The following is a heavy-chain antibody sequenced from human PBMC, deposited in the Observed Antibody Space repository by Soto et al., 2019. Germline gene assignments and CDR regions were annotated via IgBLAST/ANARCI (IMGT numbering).Heavy chain of an antibody. V-gene: IGHV3-21*01. CDR1: GFTFSSYS. J-gene: IGHJ6*03. CDR3: ARDSSIAARIYYYYYMDV. Sequence: WGSLRLSCAASGFTFSSYSMVWVRQAPGKGLEWVSSISSNSNYIYYADSVKGRFTISRDDAKNSLYLQMISLRAEDTAVYYCARDSSIAARIYYYYYMDVWGKGTTVTVSS. CDR2: ISSNSNYI. D-gene: IGHD6-6*01.